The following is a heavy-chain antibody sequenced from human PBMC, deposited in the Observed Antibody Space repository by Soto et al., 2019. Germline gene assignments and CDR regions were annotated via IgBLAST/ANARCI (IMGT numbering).Heavy chain of an antibody. CDR1: GGSISSDSYY. CDR2: IYYTGST. J-gene: IGHJ6*03. CDR3: ARDFEDWNDSIYYYYMDV. V-gene: IGHV4-39*02. Sequence: SETLSLTCTVSGGSISSDSYYWGWIRQPPGKGLEWIGSIYYTGSTYYDPSLKSRVTISVDTSKNQFSLKLNSVTAADTAVYYCARDFEDWNDSIYYYYMDVWGKGTTVTVSS. D-gene: IGHD1-1*01.